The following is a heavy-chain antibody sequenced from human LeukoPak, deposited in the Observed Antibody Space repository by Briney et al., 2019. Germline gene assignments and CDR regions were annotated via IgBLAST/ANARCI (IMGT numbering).Heavy chain of an antibody. CDR1: GGSFSGYY. J-gene: IGHJ4*02. V-gene: IGHV4-34*01. CDR3: ARGPGDYDSSGYYYY. CDR2: INHSGST. Sequence: PSETLSLTCAVYGGSFSGYYWSWIRQPPGKGLEWIGEINHSGSTNYNPSLKSRVTISVDTSKNQFSLKLSSVTAADTAVYYCARGPGDYDSSGYYYYWGQGTLVTVSS. D-gene: IGHD3-22*01.